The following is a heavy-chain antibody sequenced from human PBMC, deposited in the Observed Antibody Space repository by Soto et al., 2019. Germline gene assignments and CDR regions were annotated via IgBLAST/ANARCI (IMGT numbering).Heavy chain of an antibody. D-gene: IGHD5-18*01. Sequence: QVTLKESGPVLVKPTETLTLTCTVSGFSLSNARMGVRWIRQPPGKALEWLAHIFSNDEKSYSTSLKSRLTISKDTSKSQVVLTMTNMDPVDTATYYCARIRQYSYGYAYYFDYWGQGTLVTVSS. CDR1: GFSLSNARMG. J-gene: IGHJ4*02. CDR2: IFSNDEK. V-gene: IGHV2-26*01. CDR3: ARIRQYSYGYAYYFDY.